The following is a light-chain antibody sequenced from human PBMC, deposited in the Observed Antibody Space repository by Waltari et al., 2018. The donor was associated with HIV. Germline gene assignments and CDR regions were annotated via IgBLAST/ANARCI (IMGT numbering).Light chain of an antibody. J-gene: IGKJ2*01. CDR3: LQDYNYPYT. CDR1: QGIRND. V-gene: IGKV1-6*01. CDR2: AAS. Sequence: IQMTQSPSSLSASVGDRVTITCRASQGIRNDLGWYQQRPGKAPKLLIYAASSLQSGVPSRFSGSGSGPNFTLTITSLQPEDFATYYCLQDYNYPYTFGQGTKLEIK.